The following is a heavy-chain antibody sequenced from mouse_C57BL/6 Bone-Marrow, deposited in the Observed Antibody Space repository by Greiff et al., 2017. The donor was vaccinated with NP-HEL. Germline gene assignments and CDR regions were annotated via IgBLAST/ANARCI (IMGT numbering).Heavy chain of an antibody. V-gene: IGHV1-81*01. CDR2: IYPRSGNT. Sequence: LVESGAELARPGASVKLSCKASGYTFTSYGISWVKQRTGQGLEWIGEIYPRSGNTYYNEKFKGKATLTADKSSSTAYMELRSLTSEDSAVYFCARGYGLAYWGQGTLVTVSA. CDR3: ARGYGLAY. D-gene: IGHD2-2*01. CDR1: GYTFTSYG. J-gene: IGHJ3*01.